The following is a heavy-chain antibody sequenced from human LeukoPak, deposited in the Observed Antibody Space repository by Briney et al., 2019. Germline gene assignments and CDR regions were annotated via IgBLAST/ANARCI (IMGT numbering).Heavy chain of an antibody. CDR1: GFTFSSYA. V-gene: IGHV3-30-3*01. Sequence: PGRSLRLSCAASGFTFSSYAMHWVRQAPGKGLEWVAVISYDGSNKYYADSVKGRFTISRDNSKNTLYLQMNSLRAEDTAVYYCARDRDYGDYKDWFDPWGQGTLVTVSS. CDR3: ARDRDYGDYKDWFDP. J-gene: IGHJ5*02. D-gene: IGHD4-17*01. CDR2: ISYDGSNK.